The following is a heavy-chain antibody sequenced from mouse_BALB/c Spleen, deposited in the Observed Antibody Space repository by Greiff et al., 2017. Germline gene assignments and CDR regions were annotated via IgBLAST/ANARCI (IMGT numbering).Heavy chain of an antibody. CDR2: INPGSGGT. V-gene: IGHV1-54*01. CDR1: GYAFTNYL. CDR3: ARDGSSTNYFDY. J-gene: IGHJ2*01. Sequence: QVQLKESGAELVRPGTSVKVSCKASGYAFTNYLIEWVKQRPGQGLEWIGVINPGSGGTNYNEKFKGKATLTADKSSSTAYMQLSSLTSDDSAVYFCARDGSSTNYFDYWGQGTTLTVSS. D-gene: IGHD1-1*01.